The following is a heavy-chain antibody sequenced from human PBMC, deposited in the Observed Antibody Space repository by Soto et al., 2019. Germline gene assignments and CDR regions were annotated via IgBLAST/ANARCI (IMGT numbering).Heavy chain of an antibody. CDR1: GFTFSSYA. Sequence: GGSLRLSCAASGFTFSSYAMHWVRQAPGKGLEWVAVISHDGSNKYYADSVKGRFTISRDNSKNTLYLQMNSLRAEDTAVYYCARDVGYSVWWLGNGMDVWGQGTTVTVSS. CDR2: ISHDGSNK. V-gene: IGHV3-30-3*01. CDR3: ARDVGYSVWWLGNGMDV. J-gene: IGHJ6*02. D-gene: IGHD5-12*01.